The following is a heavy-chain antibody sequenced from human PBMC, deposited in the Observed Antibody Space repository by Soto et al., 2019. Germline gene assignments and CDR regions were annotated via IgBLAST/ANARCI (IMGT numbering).Heavy chain of an antibody. D-gene: IGHD1-26*01. Sequence: SETLSLTCTVSGASITFGGYSWSWIRRTPGKGLEWIGYINHLETTFYNPSFESRLTLSIDRAKNQFSLKLHSMSAADRAVYFCARGGGSDSFDYWGQGILVTVSS. V-gene: IGHV4-30-2*01. CDR3: ARGGGSDSFDY. CDR1: GASITFGGYS. CDR2: INHLETT. J-gene: IGHJ4*02.